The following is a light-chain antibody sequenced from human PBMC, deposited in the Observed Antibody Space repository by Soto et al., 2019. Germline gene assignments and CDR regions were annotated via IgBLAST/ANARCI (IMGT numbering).Light chain of an antibody. CDR2: AAS. V-gene: IGKV3-20*01. Sequence: EIVLTQSPGTLSLSPGERATLSCRASQSVSSSYLAWYQQKPGQAPRLLIYAASTRAVGIPVRFSGGGSGTDFTLAISRLAPEDFAVYYCHQYGNGAYTFGQGNKVDIK. CDR3: HQYGNGAYT. CDR1: QSVSSSY. J-gene: IGKJ2*01.